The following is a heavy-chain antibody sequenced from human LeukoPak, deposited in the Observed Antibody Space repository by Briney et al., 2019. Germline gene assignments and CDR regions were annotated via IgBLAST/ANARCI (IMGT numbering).Heavy chain of an antibody. CDR2: IIPIFGTA. D-gene: IGHD3-10*01. J-gene: IGHJ5*02. CDR1: GGTFSSYA. Sequence: ASVKVSCKASGGTFSSYAISWVRQAPGQGLEWMGGIIPIFGTANYAQKFQGRVTITADESTSTAYMELSSLRSEDTAVYYCARDWLLWFGEFKTGVNWFDPWGQGTLVTVSS. V-gene: IGHV1-69*13. CDR3: ARDWLLWFGEFKTGVNWFDP.